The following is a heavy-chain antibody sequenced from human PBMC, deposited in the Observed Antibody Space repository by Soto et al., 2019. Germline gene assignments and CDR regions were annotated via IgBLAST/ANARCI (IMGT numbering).Heavy chain of an antibody. Sequence: PSETLSLTCAVYGGSFSGYYWSWIRQPPGKGLEWIGEINHSGSTNYNPSLKSRVTISVDTSKNQFSLKLSSVTAADTAVYYCAGSGYYHNSGMDVWGQGTPVTVSS. CDR3: AGSGYYHNSGMDV. CDR1: GGSFSGYY. CDR2: INHSGST. V-gene: IGHV4-34*01. D-gene: IGHD3-22*01. J-gene: IGHJ6*02.